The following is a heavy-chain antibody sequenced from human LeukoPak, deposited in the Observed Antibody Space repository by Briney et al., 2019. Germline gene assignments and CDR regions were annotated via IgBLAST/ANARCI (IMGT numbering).Heavy chain of an antibody. CDR2: ISYDGSNK. J-gene: IGHJ4*02. CDR1: GFTFSSYA. CDR3: ASSLFIAAAAY. D-gene: IGHD6-13*01. Sequence: AGGSLRLSCAASGFTFSSYAMHWVRRAPGKGLEWVAVISYDGSNKYYADSVKGRFTISRDNSKNTLYLQMNSLRAEDTAVYYCASSLFIAAAAYWGQGTLVTVSS. V-gene: IGHV3-30-3*01.